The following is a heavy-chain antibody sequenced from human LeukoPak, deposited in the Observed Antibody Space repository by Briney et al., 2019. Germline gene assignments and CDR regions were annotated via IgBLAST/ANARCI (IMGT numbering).Heavy chain of an antibody. D-gene: IGHD6-13*01. Sequence: PGRSLRLSCTASGFTFGDYAMSWFRQAPGKGLEWVGFIRSKACGGTTEYAASVKGRFTISRDDSKGIAYLQMNSLKTEDTAVYYCTRDSRSWYYNWFDPWGQGTLVTVSS. J-gene: IGHJ5*02. CDR1: GFTFGDYA. CDR2: IRSKACGGTT. V-gene: IGHV3-49*03. CDR3: TRDSRSWYYNWFDP.